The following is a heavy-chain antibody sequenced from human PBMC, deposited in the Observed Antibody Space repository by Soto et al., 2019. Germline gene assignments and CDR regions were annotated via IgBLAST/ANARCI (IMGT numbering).Heavy chain of an antibody. CDR3: ARAFTFPNHWFDP. CDR1: GDSISSYY. V-gene: IGHV4-59*01. D-gene: IGHD3-10*01. J-gene: IGHJ5*02. Sequence: SETLSLTCTVSGDSISSYYWSWIRQPPGKGLEWIGYIEYSGSTNYNPSLRSRVTISKDTSKNQFSLKLTSVTAADTAVYYCARAFTFPNHWFDPWGQGTLVTVSS. CDR2: IEYSGST.